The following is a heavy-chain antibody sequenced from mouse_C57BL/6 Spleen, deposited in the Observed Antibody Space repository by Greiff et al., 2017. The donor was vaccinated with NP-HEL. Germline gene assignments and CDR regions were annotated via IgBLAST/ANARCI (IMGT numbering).Heavy chain of an antibody. J-gene: IGHJ1*03. V-gene: IGHV7-4*01. Sequence: EVKLVESGGGLVQPGASLRLSCAASGFTFTDYYMSWVRQPPGKAPAWLALIRNKANGYTTEYTASVKGRFTISRDNSQNILYLQMNTLRAEDSATYYCVKAVRGSSYWYFDVWGTGTTVTVSS. D-gene: IGHD1-1*01. CDR1: GFTFTDYY. CDR2: IRNKANGYTT. CDR3: VKAVRGSSYWYFDV.